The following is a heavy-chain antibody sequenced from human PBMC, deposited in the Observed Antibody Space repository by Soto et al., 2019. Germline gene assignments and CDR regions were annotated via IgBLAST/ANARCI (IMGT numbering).Heavy chain of an antibody. D-gene: IGHD3-10*01. V-gene: IGHV2-5*02. CDR2: IYWDDDK. CDR1: GFSLSTSGVG. J-gene: IGHJ6*03. Sequence: SGPTLVNPTQTLTLTCTFSGFSLSTSGVGVGWIRQPPGKALEWLALIYWDDDKRYSPSLKSRLTITKDTSKNQVVLTMTNMDPVDTATYYCAHSEYYGSGSSYHYTDVWGKGTTVTVSS. CDR3: AHSEYYGSGSSYHYTDV.